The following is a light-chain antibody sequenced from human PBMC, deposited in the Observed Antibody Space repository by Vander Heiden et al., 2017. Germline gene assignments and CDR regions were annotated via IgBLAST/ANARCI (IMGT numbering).Light chain of an antibody. V-gene: IGLV2-14*01. Sequence: QSALTQPASVSGSPGQSITISCTGTSSDVGGYNYVSWYQQHPGKAPNLMIYEVRNRAAGVSNRFSGSKSGNTASLTIAGLQAEDDADYYCSSYTSSSVVFGGGTKLTVL. CDR2: EVR. J-gene: IGLJ2*01. CDR1: SSDVGGYNY. CDR3: SSYTSSSVV.